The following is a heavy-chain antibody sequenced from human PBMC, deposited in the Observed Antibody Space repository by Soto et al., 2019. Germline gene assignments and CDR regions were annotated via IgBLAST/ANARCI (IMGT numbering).Heavy chain of an antibody. V-gene: IGHV5-10-1*01. CDR3: ASLTGLYYDILNGYVYGMDV. CDR1: GYSFTSYW. Sequence: GESLKISCKGSGYSFTSYWISWVRQMPGKGLEWMGRIDPSDSYTNYSPSFQGHVTISADKSISTAYLQWSSLKASDTAMYYCASLTGLYYDILNGYVYGMDVWGQGTTVTVSS. CDR2: IDPSDSYT. J-gene: IGHJ6*02. D-gene: IGHD3-9*01.